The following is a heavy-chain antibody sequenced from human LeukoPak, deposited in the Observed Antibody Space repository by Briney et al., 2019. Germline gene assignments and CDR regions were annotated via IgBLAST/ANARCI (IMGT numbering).Heavy chain of an antibody. D-gene: IGHD6-13*01. J-gene: IGHJ4*02. CDR1: GGSISSYY. Sequence: PSETLSLTCTVSGGSISSYYWSWIRQPPGKGLEWIGYIYYSGSTNYNPSLKSRVTISVGTSKNQFSLKLSSVTAADTAVYYCARVSPYSSSSGYFDYWGQGTLVTVSS. CDR2: IYYSGST. CDR3: ARVSPYSSSSGYFDY. V-gene: IGHV4-59*01.